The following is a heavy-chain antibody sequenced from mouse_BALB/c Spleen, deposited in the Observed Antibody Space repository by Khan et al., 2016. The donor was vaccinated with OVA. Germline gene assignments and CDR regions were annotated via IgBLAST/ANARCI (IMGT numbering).Heavy chain of an antibody. V-gene: IGHV5-6*01. CDR2: ISSGGSST. CDR3: SRLADYYDSEGFAY. J-gene: IGHJ3*01. D-gene: IGHD1-1*02. Sequence: EVELVESGGDLVKPEGSLKLSCAASGFTFSTYGMSWVRQTPDKRLEWVATISSGGSSTYTPDSVQGRFHISRDNAKTTLYLQMRSLKSRATAMIYCSRLADYYDSEGFAYWGQGTLVTLSA. CDR1: GFTFSTYG.